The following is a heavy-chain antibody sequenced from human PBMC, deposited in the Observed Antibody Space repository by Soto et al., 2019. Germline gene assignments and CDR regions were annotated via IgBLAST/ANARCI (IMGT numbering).Heavy chain of an antibody. CDR2: ISYDGSNK. J-gene: IGHJ4*02. Sequence: VQLVESGGGLVKPGGSLRLSCAASGFTFSSYGMHWVRQAPGKGLEWVAVISYDGSNKYYADSVKGRFTISRDNYKNTLYLQMNSLRAEDTAVYYCAKDLGYFDYWGQGTLVTVSS. CDR1: GFTFSSYG. CDR3: AKDLGYFDY. V-gene: IGHV3-30*18.